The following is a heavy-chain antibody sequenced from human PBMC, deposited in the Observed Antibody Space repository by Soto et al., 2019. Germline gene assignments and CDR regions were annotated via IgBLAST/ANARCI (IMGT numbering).Heavy chain of an antibody. V-gene: IGHV4-39*01. CDR3: ARKVYYYDSSTAGWFAP. D-gene: IGHD3-22*01. CDR1: RGSISSSSYY. J-gene: IGHJ5*02. CDR2: IYYSGST. Sequence: SETLSLTCTVSRGSISSSSYYCGWFRQHQGKGLEWIGSIYYSGSTYYNPSLKSRVTISVDTSKNQFSLRLSSVTAADTAVYYCARKVYYYDSSTAGWFAPWAQGTLVIVSS.